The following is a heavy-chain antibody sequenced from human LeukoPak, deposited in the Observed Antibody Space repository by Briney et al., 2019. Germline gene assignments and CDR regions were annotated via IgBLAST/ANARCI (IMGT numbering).Heavy chain of an antibody. CDR1: GFTFSSYE. Sequence: GGSLRLSCAASGFTFSSYEMNWVRQAPGKGLEWVSCISSSGSSTYYADSVKGRFTISRDNTKNSLYLQMNRLTAEDTAVYYCGRAVARGVNCDWGQGTLVTVSS. D-gene: IGHD3-10*01. CDR2: ISSSGSST. J-gene: IGHJ4*02. V-gene: IGHV3-48*03. CDR3: GRAVARGVNCD.